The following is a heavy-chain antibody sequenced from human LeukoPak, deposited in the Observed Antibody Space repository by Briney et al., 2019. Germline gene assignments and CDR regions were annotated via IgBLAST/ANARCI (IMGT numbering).Heavy chain of an antibody. J-gene: IGHJ3*02. Sequence: SETLSLTCIVSGGSLSDYYWGWIRQPPGKGLEWIGSIYYSGITKYNTSLKSRVTISVDTSKNQFSLKLSSVTAADTAVYFCARGPYDSSGAFDIWGQGTMVTVSS. CDR2: IYYSGIT. D-gene: IGHD3-22*01. V-gene: IGHV4-38-2*02. CDR1: GGSLSDYY. CDR3: ARGPYDSSGAFDI.